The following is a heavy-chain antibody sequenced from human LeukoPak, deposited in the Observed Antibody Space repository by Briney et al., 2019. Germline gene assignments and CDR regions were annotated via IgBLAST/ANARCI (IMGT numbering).Heavy chain of an antibody. V-gene: IGHV3-43D*03. CDR3: AELGITMIGGV. CDR1: GFTFDDCA. CDR2: ITWDGGRT. Sequence: PGGSLRLSCAASGFTFDDCAMHWVRQAPGKGLEWVSLITWDGGRTNYADSVKGRFTISRDNAKSSLYLQMNSLRAEDTAVYYCAELGITMIGGVWGKGTTVTISS. J-gene: IGHJ6*04. D-gene: IGHD3-10*02.